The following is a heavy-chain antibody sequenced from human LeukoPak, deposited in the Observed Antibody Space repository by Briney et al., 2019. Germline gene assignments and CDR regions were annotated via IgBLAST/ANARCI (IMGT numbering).Heavy chain of an antibody. Sequence: SETLSLTCTVSGNSINRGYYWGWIRQPPGKGLEWIGSFYHSVSTYYNPSLKSRVTISVDPSKNQFSLKLSSVTAADTAVYYWARDMRGGNSYYFDSWGQGTLVTVSS. CDR3: ARDMRGGNSYYFDS. J-gene: IGHJ4*02. CDR2: FYHSVST. V-gene: IGHV4-38-2*02. CDR1: GNSINRGYY. D-gene: IGHD4-23*01.